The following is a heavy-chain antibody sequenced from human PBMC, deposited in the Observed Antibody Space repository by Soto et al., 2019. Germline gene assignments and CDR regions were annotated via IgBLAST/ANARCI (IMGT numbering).Heavy chain of an antibody. CDR1: GFTFSSYG. J-gene: IGHJ6*02. D-gene: IGHD5-18*01. V-gene: IGHV3-33*01. Sequence: QVQPVESGGGVVQPGRSLRLSCAASGFTFSSYGMHWVRQAPGKGLEWVAVIWYDGSNKYYADSVKGRFTISRDNSKNTLYLQMNSLRAEDTAVYYCAREGTAMVTSYYYGMDVWGQGTTVTVSS. CDR3: AREGTAMVTSYYYGMDV. CDR2: IWYDGSNK.